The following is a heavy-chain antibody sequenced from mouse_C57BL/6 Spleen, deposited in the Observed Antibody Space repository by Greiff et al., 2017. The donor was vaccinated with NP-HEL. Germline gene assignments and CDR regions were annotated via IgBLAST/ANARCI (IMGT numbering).Heavy chain of an antibody. J-gene: IGHJ4*01. D-gene: IGHD1-1*01. CDR1: GYAFSSSW. V-gene: IGHV1-82*01. CDR2: IYPGDGDT. Sequence: VKLMESGPELVKPGASVKISCKASGYAFSSSWMNWVKQRPGKGLEWIGRIYPGDGDTNYNGKFKGKATLTADKSSSTAYMQLSSLTSEDSAVYFCAREFHYGPYYYAMDYWGQGTSVTVSS. CDR3: AREFHYGPYYYAMDY.